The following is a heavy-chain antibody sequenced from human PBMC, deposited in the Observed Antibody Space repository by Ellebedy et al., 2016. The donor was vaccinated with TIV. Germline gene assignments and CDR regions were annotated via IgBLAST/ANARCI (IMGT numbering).Heavy chain of an antibody. CDR2: TYYRAKWFN. D-gene: IGHD7-27*01. V-gene: IGHV6-1*01. CDR3: ARDNLGIAPPFDY. J-gene: IGHJ4*02. CDR1: GDSVSSNSAA. Sequence: SQTLSLTCAISGDSVSSNSAAWNWIRQSPSRGLEWLGRTYYRAKWFNDYAVSMKSRITINPDTSKNHFSLQVNSVTPEDTAVYYCARDNLGIAPPFDYWGQGTLVTVSS.